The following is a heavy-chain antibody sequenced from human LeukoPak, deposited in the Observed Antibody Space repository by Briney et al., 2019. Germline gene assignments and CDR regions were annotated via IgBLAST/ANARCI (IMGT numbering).Heavy chain of an antibody. Sequence: SETLSLTCTVSGGSISSYYWSWIRQPPGKGLEWIGEINHSGSTNYNPSLKSRVTISVDTSKNQFSLKLSSVTAADTAVYYCARLMATRTGYWGQGTLVTVSS. CDR3: ARLMATRTGY. CDR2: INHSGST. J-gene: IGHJ4*02. V-gene: IGHV4-34*01. CDR1: GGSISSYY. D-gene: IGHD5-24*01.